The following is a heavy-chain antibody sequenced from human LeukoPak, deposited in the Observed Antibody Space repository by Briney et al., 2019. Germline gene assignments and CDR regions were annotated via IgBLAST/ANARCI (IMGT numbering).Heavy chain of an antibody. CDR3: ARGHPYDSSGYYYYYYYMDV. Sequence: SETLSLTCAVYGGSFSGYYWSWIRQPPGKGLEWIGEINHSGSTNYNPSLKSRVTISVDTSKNQFSLKPSSVTAADTAVYYCARGHPYDSSGYYYYYYYMDVWGKGTTATVSS. V-gene: IGHV4-34*01. CDR1: GGSFSGYY. J-gene: IGHJ6*03. CDR2: INHSGST. D-gene: IGHD3-22*01.